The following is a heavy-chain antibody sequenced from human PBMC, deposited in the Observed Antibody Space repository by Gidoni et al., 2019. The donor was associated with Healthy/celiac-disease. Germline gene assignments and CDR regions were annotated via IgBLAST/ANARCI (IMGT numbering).Heavy chain of an antibody. V-gene: IGHV5-51*01. D-gene: IGHD5-12*01. CDR2: IHPGDSDT. CDR1: VSRFTSSW. CDR3: ARHRGGYDPIDY. J-gene: IGHJ4*02. Sequence: DVQLVPSGAEVTKPGESLKISCKGSVSRFTSSWIGWVRQMPGKGLEWMGIIHPGDSDTRYSPSFQGQVTISADKSLSTAYLQGSSLKASDTAMYYCARHRGGYDPIDYWGQGTLVTVSS.